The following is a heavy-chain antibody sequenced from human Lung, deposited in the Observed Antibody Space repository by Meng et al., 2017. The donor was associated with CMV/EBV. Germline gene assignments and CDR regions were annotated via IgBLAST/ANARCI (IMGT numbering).Heavy chain of an antibody. Sequence: QITLKESGPTLVKPTQTLTLTCTVSGFSLSTSGVGVGWIRQPPGKALEWLALIYWDDDKRYSPSLKSRLTITKDTSKNQVVLTMTNMDPVDTATYYCAHSPIVATIRDYFDYWGQGTLVTVSS. CDR2: IYWDDDK. J-gene: IGHJ4*02. V-gene: IGHV2-5*02. CDR3: AHSPIVATIRDYFDY. D-gene: IGHD5-12*01. CDR1: GFSLSTSGVG.